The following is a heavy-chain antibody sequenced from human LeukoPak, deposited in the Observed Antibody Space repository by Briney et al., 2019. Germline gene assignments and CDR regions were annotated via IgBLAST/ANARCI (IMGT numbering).Heavy chain of an antibody. CDR3: ARHPGYSSGWDYYYYGMDV. D-gene: IGHD6-19*01. CDR1: GGTFSSYA. Sequence: ASVKVSCTASGGTFSSYAISWVRQAPGQGLEWMGGIIPISGTANYAQKFQGRVTITADESTSTAYMELSGLRSEDTAVYYCARHPGYSSGWDYYYYGMDVWGQGTTVTVSS. J-gene: IGHJ6*02. V-gene: IGHV1-69*13. CDR2: IIPISGTA.